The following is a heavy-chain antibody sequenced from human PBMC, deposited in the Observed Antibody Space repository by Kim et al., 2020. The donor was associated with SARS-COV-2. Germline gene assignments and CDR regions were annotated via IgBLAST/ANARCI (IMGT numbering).Heavy chain of an antibody. D-gene: IGHD1-26*01. CDR3: ARVSGSYSLNWFDP. V-gene: IGHV4-30-2*04. J-gene: IGHJ5*02. Sequence: NPSLKSRVTISVDTSKNQFSLKLSSVTAADTAVYYCARVSGSYSLNWFDPWGQGTLVTVSS.